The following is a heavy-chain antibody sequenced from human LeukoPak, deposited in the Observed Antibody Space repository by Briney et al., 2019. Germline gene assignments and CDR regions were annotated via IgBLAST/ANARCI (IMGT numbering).Heavy chain of an antibody. Sequence: ASVKVSCKVSGHSLIQLSMHWVRQGAGRGLEWMGGFDPVDGETTHAQKFQGRVTMTEDTSTDTAYMELSSLRSDDTAVYYCAILLEDYAFSTGSAKDYWGQGTLVTVSS. CDR3: AILLEDYAFSTGSAKDY. CDR2: FDPVDGET. V-gene: IGHV1-24*01. D-gene: IGHD3-3*01. J-gene: IGHJ4*02. CDR1: GHSLIQLS.